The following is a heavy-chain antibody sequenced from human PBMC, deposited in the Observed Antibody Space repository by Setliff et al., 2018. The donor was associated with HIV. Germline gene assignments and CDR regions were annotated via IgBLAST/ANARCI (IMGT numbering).Heavy chain of an antibody. CDR1: GGSFSGYY. J-gene: IGHJ4*02. CDR2: INHSGST. Sequence: SETLSLTCAVYGGSFSGYYWSWIRQPPGKGLEWIGEINHSGSTNYNPSLKSRVTIPVDTSKNQFSLKLSSVTAADTAVYYCARGYDYVWGSYRLPYYFDYWGQGTLVTVSS. D-gene: IGHD3-16*02. CDR3: ARGYDYVWGSYRLPYYFDY. V-gene: IGHV4-34*01.